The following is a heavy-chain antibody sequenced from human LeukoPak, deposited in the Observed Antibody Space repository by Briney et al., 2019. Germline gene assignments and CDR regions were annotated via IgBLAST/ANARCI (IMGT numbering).Heavy chain of an antibody. D-gene: IGHD3-22*01. Sequence: GGSLRLSCAASGFTFSSYWMSWVRQAPGKGLDWVAMIWIGENNEYYADSVKGRFTISRDNSKNTIYLHMDSLRAEDTAVYYCARDPMDYDSSGYYIDFWGQGTQVTVSS. J-gene: IGHJ4*02. CDR2: IWIGENNE. V-gene: IGHV3-33*08. CDR1: GFTFSSYW. CDR3: ARDPMDYDSSGYYIDF.